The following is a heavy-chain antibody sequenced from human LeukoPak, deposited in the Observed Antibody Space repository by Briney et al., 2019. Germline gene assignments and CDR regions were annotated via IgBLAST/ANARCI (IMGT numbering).Heavy chain of an antibody. D-gene: IGHD5-24*01. CDR2: MQYDGSVI. J-gene: IGHJ4*02. Sequence: PGGSLRLSCAASGFSFSDYGTHWVRQAPGKGLEWVTFMQYDGSVIFYADSVKGRFTISRDNAKMSLYLQVDSLRAEDTAMYYCARDPIRRDGYSRWGQGTLVTVSS. V-gene: IGHV3-30*02. CDR3: ARDPIRRDGYSR. CDR1: GFSFSDYG.